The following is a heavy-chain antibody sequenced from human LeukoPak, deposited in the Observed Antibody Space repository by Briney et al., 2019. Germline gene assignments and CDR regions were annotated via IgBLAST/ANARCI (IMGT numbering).Heavy chain of an antibody. CDR2: IYRSGST. D-gene: IGHD3-3*01. CDR1: GGSINTGGYY. Sequence: SETLSLTCTVSGGSINTGGYYWTWIRQSSEKGLEWLGNIYRSGSTNYNPSLKSRVTMSVDTSKNQFSLKLSSVTAADTAVYYCARHLHPYYDFWSGLNWFDPWGQGTLVTVSS. V-gene: IGHV4-30-2*03. J-gene: IGHJ5*02. CDR3: ARHLHPYYDFWSGLNWFDP.